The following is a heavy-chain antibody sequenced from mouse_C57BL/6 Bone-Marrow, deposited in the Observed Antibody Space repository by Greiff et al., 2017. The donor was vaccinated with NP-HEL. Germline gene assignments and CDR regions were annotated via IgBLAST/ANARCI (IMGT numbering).Heavy chain of an antibody. J-gene: IGHJ2*01. CDR2: IDPSDSYT. Sequence: QVQLQQSGAELVKPGASVKLSCKASGYTFTSYWMQWVKQRPGQGLEWIGEIDPSDSYTNYNQKFKGKATLTVETSSSTAYMQLSSLTSEDSAVYYCARNWAAQATSLDYWGQGTTLTVSS. CDR3: ARNWAAQATSLDY. CDR1: GYTFTSYW. D-gene: IGHD3-2*02. V-gene: IGHV1-50*01.